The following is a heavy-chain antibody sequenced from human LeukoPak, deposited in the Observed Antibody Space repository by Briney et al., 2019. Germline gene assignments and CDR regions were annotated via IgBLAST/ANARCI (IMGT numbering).Heavy chain of an antibody. CDR1: GGSFSGYY. V-gene: IGHV4-34*01. CDR2: INHSGST. Sequence: SETLSLTCAVYGGSFSGYYWSWIRQPPGKGLEWIGEINHSGSTNNSPSLKGRVTISIDTSKNQFSLKVSSVTAADTAVYYCARKVANRRTFGYSGTIYNSYYYMDVWGKGTTVTVSS. J-gene: IGHJ6*03. CDR3: ARKVANRRTFGYSGTIYNSYYYMDV. D-gene: IGHD1/OR15-1a*01.